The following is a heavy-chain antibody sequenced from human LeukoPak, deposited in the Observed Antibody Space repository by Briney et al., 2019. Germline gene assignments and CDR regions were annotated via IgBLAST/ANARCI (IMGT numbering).Heavy chain of an antibody. CDR3: ARDRGSKRVAYCGGDCYIGYFDL. CDR2: INPSGGST. V-gene: IGHV1-46*01. Sequence: ASVKVSCKASGYTFTSYYMHWVRQAPGQGLEWMGIINPSGGSTSYAQKFQGRVTMTRDTSTSTVYMELSSLRSEDTVVYYCARDRGSKRVAYCGGDCYIGYFDLWGRGTLVTVSS. CDR1: GYTFTSYY. D-gene: IGHD2-21*02. J-gene: IGHJ2*01.